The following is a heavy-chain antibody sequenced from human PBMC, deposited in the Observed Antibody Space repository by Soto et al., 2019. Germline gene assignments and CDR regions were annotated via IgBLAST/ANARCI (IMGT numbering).Heavy chain of an antibody. D-gene: IGHD4-4*01. CDR1: GFTFSSYA. CDR2: ISYDGSNK. J-gene: IGHJ3*02. Sequence: QVQLVESGGGVVQPGRSLRLSCAASGFTFSSYAMHWVRQAPGKGLEWVAVISYDGSNKYYADSVKGRFTISRDNSKNTLYLQMNSLRAEDTAVYYCARDGLTTVTDAFDIWGQGTIVTVSS. CDR3: ARDGLTTVTDAFDI. V-gene: IGHV3-30-3*01.